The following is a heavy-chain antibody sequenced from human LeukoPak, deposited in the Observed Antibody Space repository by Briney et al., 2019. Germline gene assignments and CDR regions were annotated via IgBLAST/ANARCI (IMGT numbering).Heavy chain of an antibody. J-gene: IGHJ6*03. CDR3: ARAPATAETYYYYYMDV. CDR2: IIPIFGTA. V-gene: IGHV1-69*05. D-gene: IGHD2-21*02. Sequence: PVKVSCKASGGTFSSYAISWVRQAPGQGLEWMGGIIPIFGTANYAQKFQGRVTITTDESTSTAYMELSSLRSEDTAVYYCARAPATAETYYYYYMDVWGKGTTVTVSS. CDR1: GGTFSSYA.